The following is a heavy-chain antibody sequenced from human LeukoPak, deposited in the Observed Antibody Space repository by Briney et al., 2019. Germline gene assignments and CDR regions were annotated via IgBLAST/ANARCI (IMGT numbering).Heavy chain of an antibody. CDR3: ARDLWDWNYDDYYYYYMDV. Sequence: SETLSLTCTVSGGSISSYYWSWIRQPAGKGLEWIGRIYTSGSTNYNPSLKSRVTMSVDTSKNQFSLKLSSVTAADTAVYYCARDLWDWNYDDYYYYYMDVWGKGTTVTVSS. V-gene: IGHV4-4*07. CDR2: IYTSGST. J-gene: IGHJ6*03. D-gene: IGHD1-7*01. CDR1: GGSISSYY.